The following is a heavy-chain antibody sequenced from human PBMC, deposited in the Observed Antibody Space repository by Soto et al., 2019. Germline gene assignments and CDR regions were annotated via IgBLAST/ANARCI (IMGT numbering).Heavy chain of an antibody. V-gene: IGHV3-30-3*01. D-gene: IGHD3-10*01. CDR3: ARAMVRGVPFGYYYGMDV. CDR1: GFTFSSYA. CDR2: ISYDGSNK. J-gene: IGHJ6*02. Sequence: PGGSLRLSCAASGFTFSSYAMHWVRQAPGKGLEWVAVISYDGSNKYYADSVKGRFTISRDNSKNTLYLQMNSLRAEDTAVYYCARAMVRGVPFGYYYGMDVWGQGTTVTVSS.